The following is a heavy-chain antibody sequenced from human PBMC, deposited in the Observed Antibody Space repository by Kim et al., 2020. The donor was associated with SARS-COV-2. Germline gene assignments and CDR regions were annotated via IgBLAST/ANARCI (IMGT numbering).Heavy chain of an antibody. CDR3: ARDNDYGGNPGRMDV. J-gene: IGHJ6*02. CDR2: ISSSSSYI. Sequence: GGSLRLSCAASGFTFSSYSMNWVRQAPGKGLEWVSSISSSSSYIYYADSVKGRFTISRDNAKNSLYLQMNSLRAEDTAVYYCARDNDYGGNPGRMDVWGQGTTVTVSS. D-gene: IGHD4-17*01. CDR1: GFTFSSYS. V-gene: IGHV3-21*01.